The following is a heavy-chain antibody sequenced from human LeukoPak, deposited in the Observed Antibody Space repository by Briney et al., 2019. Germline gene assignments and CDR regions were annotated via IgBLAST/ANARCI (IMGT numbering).Heavy chain of an antibody. Sequence: GGSLRLSCAVSGFTFSSYSMSWVRQAPGKGLEWVSGISWNSGSIGYADSVKGRFTISRDNAKNSLYLQMNSLRAEDTALYYCAKDIATGNRLYYFDYWGQGTLVTVSS. CDR2: ISWNSGSI. V-gene: IGHV3-9*01. D-gene: IGHD1-14*01. CDR1: GFTFSSYS. CDR3: AKDIATGNRLYYFDY. J-gene: IGHJ4*02.